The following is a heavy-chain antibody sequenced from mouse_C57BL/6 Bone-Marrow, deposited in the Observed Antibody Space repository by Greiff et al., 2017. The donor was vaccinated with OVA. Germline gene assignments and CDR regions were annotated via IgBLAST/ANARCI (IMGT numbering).Heavy chain of an antibody. Sequence: QVQLKESGPGLVAPSQSLPITCTVSGFSLTSYGVDWVRQSPGKGLEWLGVIWGVGSTNYNSALKSRLSISKDNSKSQVFLKMNSLQADDTAMYECASSYYYGSSFPFAYWGQGTLVTVSA. J-gene: IGHJ3*01. CDR2: IWGVGST. V-gene: IGHV2-6*01. D-gene: IGHD1-1*01. CDR1: GFSLTSYG. CDR3: ASSYYYGSSFPFAY.